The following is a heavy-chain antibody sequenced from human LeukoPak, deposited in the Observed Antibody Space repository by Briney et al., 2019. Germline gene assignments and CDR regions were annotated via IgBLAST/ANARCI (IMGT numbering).Heavy chain of an antibody. V-gene: IGHV1-2*02. J-gene: IGHJ4*02. CDR2: INPNSGGT. D-gene: IGHD5-12*01. CDR3: TGGATTPVY. CDR1: GYTLTGYY. Sequence: ASVKVSCKASGYTLTGYYMHWVRQAPGQGLEWMGWINPNSGGTNYAQKFQGRVTMTRDTSISTAFMELSRLTSDDTAVYYCTGGATTPVYWGQGTLVTVSS.